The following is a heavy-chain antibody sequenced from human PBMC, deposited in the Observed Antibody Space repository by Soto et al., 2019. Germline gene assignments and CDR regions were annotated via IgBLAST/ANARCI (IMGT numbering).Heavy chain of an antibody. D-gene: IGHD2-21*01. V-gene: IGHV3-48*01. CDR2: LSSSSGAT. CDR1: GFALTYYN. CDR3: VRDSAYSFDY. Sequence: EVQLVESGGGLVQPGGSLRLSCAASGFALTYYNMKWVRQAPGKGLEWISDLSSSSGATYYADSVKGRFTISRDTAKNSLYLQMSSLRADDTAIYYCVRDSAYSFDYGGQGTLVTVSS. J-gene: IGHJ4*02.